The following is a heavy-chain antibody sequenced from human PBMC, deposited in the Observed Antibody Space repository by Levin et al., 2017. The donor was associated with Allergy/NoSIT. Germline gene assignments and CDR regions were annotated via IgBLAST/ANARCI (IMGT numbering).Heavy chain of an antibody. V-gene: IGHV3-30-3*01. CDR3: ARASSGSCYSCAFDI. Sequence: GGSLRLSCAASGFTFSGYAMHWVRQAPGKGLEWVAVISNDGSNKSYADSVKGRFTISRDNSKNTLYLQMNSLRAEDTAVYYGARASSGSCYSCAFDIWGQGTMVTVSS. CDR1: GFTFSGYA. J-gene: IGHJ3*02. CDR2: ISNDGSNK. D-gene: IGHD2-15*01.